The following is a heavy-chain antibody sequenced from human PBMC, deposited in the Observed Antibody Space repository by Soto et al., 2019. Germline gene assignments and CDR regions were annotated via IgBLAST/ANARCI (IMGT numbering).Heavy chain of an antibody. CDR3: ARVTTTFVWFDP. CDR2: IDPTSANT. Sequence: ASVKVSCKASGYTFNNYDVNWVRQAPGQGLEWMGWIDPTSANTGYAQKFQGRATITRDTSTSTSYMELSGLTSEDTAVYYCARVTTTFVWFDPWGQGTLVT. D-gene: IGHD3-22*01. V-gene: IGHV1-8*01. J-gene: IGHJ5*02. CDR1: GYTFNNYD.